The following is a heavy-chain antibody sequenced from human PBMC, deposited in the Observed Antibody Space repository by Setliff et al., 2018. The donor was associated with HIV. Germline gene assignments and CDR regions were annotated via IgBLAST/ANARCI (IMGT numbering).Heavy chain of an antibody. Sequence: SVKVSCKASGGTFSSYDISWVRQAPGQGLEWMGRIIPVFGETNYAQKFQGRVTITTDESTSTAYMELSSLRSEDTAVYYCAKGPLYSGYDLDYYCYYMDVWGKGTTVTVSS. J-gene: IGHJ6*03. CDR1: GGTFSSYD. CDR2: IIPVFGET. V-gene: IGHV1-69*05. CDR3: AKGPLYSGYDLDYYCYYMDV. D-gene: IGHD5-12*01.